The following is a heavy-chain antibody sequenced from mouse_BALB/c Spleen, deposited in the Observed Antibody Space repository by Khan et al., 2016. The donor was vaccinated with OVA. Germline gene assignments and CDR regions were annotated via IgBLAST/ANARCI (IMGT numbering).Heavy chain of an antibody. CDR2: IWSDGST. V-gene: IGHV2-6-1*01. J-gene: IGHJ4*01. CDR3: ARQPYYHYYIMDY. CDR1: GFSLTNYG. Sequence: QVQLKQSGPGLVAPSQSLSITCTISGFSLTNYGVHWLRQPPGKGLEWLVVIWSDGSTTYNSALKSRLSIIKDNSKSQVFLKMNSLQTDNTAVYYCARQPYYHYYIMDYWGQGTSVTVSS. D-gene: IGHD2-10*01.